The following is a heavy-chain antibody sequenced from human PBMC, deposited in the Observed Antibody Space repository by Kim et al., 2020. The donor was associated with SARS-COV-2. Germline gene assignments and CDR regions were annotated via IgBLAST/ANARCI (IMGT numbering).Heavy chain of an antibody. V-gene: IGHV4-39*01. J-gene: IGHJ4*02. CDR3: ARHAKQWLPHLDY. Sequence: SETLSLTCTVSGGSISSSSYYWGWIRQPPGKGLEWIGSIYYSGSTYYNPSLKSRVTISVDTSKNQFSLKLSSVTAADTAVYYCARHAKQWLPHLDYWGQGTLVTVSS. D-gene: IGHD6-19*01. CDR1: GGSISSSSYY. CDR2: IYYSGST.